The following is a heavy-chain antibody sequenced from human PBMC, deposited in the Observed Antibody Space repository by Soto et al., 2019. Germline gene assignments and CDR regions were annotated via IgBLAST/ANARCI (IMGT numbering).Heavy chain of an antibody. CDR3: ATDVYGSSTSGYYYYYGMDV. CDR2: IYTSGST. CDR1: GGSISNNY. D-gene: IGHD2-2*01. V-gene: IGHV4-4*07. J-gene: IGHJ6*02. Sequence: PSETLSLTCTVSGGSISNNYWSCIRQPAGKGPVGIGRIYTSGSTDDNPSLNSRVAMSIDTSKNQFSLKLSSVTAADTAVYFCATDVYGSSTSGYYYYYGMDVWGQGTTVTVSS.